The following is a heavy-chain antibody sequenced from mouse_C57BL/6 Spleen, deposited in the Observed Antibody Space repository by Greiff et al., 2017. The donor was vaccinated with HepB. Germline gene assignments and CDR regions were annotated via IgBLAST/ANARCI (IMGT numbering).Heavy chain of an antibody. Sequence: QVQLQQPGTELVKPGASVKLSFKASCYPFTSYWMHWVKQRPGQGLEWIGYINPSNGGTNYNEKFKSKATLTVDKSSSTAYMQLSSLTSEDSAVYYCARNYGSSLYYAMDYWGQGTSVTVSS. D-gene: IGHD1-1*01. CDR3: ARNYGSSLYYAMDY. J-gene: IGHJ4*01. CDR2: INPSNGGT. CDR1: CYPFTSYW. V-gene: IGHV1-53*01.